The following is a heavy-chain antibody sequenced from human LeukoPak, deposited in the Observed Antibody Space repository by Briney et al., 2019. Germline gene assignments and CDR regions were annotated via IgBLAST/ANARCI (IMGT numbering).Heavy chain of an antibody. J-gene: IGHJ4*02. CDR3: ARVGGAIAVAPAGY. D-gene: IGHD6-19*01. V-gene: IGHV1-69*05. Sequence: ASVKVPCKASGGTFSSYAISWVRQAPGQGLEWMGGIIPIFGTANYAQKFQGRVTITTDESTSTAYMELSSLRSEDTAVYYCARVGGAIAVAPAGYWGQGTLVTVSS. CDR2: IIPIFGTA. CDR1: GGTFSSYA.